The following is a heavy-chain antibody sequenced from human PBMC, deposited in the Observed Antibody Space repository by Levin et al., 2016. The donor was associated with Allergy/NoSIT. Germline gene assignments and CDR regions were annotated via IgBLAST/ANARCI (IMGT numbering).Heavy chain of an antibody. D-gene: IGHD3-3*01. J-gene: IGHJ6*03. V-gene: IGHV1-18*04. CDR2: ISAYNGNT. CDR3: ARGPPHYDFWSGYYSYYMDV. Sequence: ASVKVSCKASGYTFTSYGISWVRQAPGQGLEWMGWISAYNGNTNYAQKLQGRVTMTRDTSTSTVYMELSSLRSEDTAVYYCARGPPHYDFWSGYYSYYMDVWGKGTTVTVSS. CDR1: GYTFTSYG.